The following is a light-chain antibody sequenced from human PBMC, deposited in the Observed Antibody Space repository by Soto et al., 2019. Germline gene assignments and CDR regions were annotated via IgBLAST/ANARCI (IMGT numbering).Light chain of an antibody. CDR1: QSISSW. CDR3: QQYNTISET. Sequence: DIQMTQSPSTLSASVGDRVTITCRASQSISSWLAWYQQKPGKAPKLLIYDASSLESGVPSRFSGSGSGTEFTLTISSLQPDDFATYYCQQYNTISETFXQGTKVDIK. V-gene: IGKV1-5*01. CDR2: DAS. J-gene: IGKJ1*01.